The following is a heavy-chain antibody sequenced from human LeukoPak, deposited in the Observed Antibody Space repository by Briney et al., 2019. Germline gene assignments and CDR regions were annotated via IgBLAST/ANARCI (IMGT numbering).Heavy chain of an antibody. Sequence: GASVKVSCKASGYTFTSYGISWVRQAPGQGLEWMGWISAYNGNTNYAQKLQGRVTMTTDTSTSTAYMELRSLRSDDTAVYYCARDSPIVEGWFGTSGGYFDYWGQGTLVTVSS. V-gene: IGHV1-18*01. CDR1: GYTFTSYG. CDR3: ARDSPIVEGWFGTSGGYFDY. J-gene: IGHJ4*02. D-gene: IGHD2-15*01. CDR2: ISAYNGNT.